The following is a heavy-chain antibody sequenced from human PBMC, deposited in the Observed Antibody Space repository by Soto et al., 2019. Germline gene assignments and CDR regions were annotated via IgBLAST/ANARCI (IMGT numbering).Heavy chain of an antibody. J-gene: IGHJ6*02. CDR2: ISSSSSYI. D-gene: IGHD2-21*02. V-gene: IGHV3-21*01. CDR1: GFTFSSYS. Sequence: GGSLRLSCAASGFTFSSYSMNWVRQAPGKGLEWVSSISSSSSYIYYADSVKGRFTISRDNAKNSLYLQMNSLRAEDTAVYYCARVLGVHIVVVTAIQNYYGMDVWGQGTTVTVSS. CDR3: ARVLGVHIVVVTAIQNYYGMDV.